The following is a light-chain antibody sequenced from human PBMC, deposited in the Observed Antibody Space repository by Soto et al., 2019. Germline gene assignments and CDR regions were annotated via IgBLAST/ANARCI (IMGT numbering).Light chain of an antibody. V-gene: IGKV1-39*01. CDR1: QSISDY. Sequence: IPMTQSPSSLSASVGDRVTITCRASQSISDYLNWYQHKAGEAPKVLIYSASTLRSGVPSRFSGTGSGTEFTLVIDSLHPDDVASYYCQQTFANPLSFGEGTKVEI. CDR2: SAS. J-gene: IGKJ4*01. CDR3: QQTFANPLS.